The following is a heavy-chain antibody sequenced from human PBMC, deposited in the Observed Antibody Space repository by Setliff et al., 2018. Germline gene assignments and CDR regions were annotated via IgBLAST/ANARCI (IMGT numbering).Heavy chain of an antibody. J-gene: IGHJ6*04. CDR3: ARDSRRATWDV. CDR2: TRNRANSYTT. Sequence: GSLRLSCAASGFTFSDHYMDWVRQAPGKGLEWVGRTRNRANSYTTEYAASVKGRFTISRDDSKNSLYLQMHSLKTEDTAVYYCARDSRRATWDVWGKGTTVTVSS. V-gene: IGHV3-72*01. CDR1: GFTFSDHY.